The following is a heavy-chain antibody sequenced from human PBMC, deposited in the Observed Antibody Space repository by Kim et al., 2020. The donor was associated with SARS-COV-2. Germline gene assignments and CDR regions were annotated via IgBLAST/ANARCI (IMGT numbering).Heavy chain of an antibody. Sequence: GGSLRLSCAVSGFLYTDYWMTWVRQAPGKGLEWVANIKQDGSVKYYVDSVKGRFIISRDNARNSLSLQMNSLRTDDTAVYYCGRDLPSDYWGQGALVTVSS. J-gene: IGHJ4*02. V-gene: IGHV3-7*01. CDR3: GRDLPSDY. CDR1: GFLYTDYW. CDR2: IKQDGSVK.